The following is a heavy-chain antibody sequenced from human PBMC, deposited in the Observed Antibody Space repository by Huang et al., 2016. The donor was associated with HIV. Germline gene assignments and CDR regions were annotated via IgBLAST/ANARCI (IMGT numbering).Heavy chain of an antibody. V-gene: IGHV1-18*01. Sequence: QVQLVQSGGEVMQPGASVRVSCKASGYDFGSYGMSWVRQAPGKGLEWLGGIGSDSRDTSSAQKFQGRVTMTTDTSTTTTYMELRSLRSDDTAMYYCARDPYYSNRWKRNDASFLWGRGTMITVSS. D-gene: IGHD4-4*01. CDR2: IGSDSRDT. CDR3: ARDPYYSNRWKRNDASFL. J-gene: IGHJ3*01. CDR1: GYDFGSYG.